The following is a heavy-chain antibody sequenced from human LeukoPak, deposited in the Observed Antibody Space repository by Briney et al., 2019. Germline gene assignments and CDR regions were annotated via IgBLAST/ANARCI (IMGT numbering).Heavy chain of an antibody. V-gene: IGHV1-18*01. J-gene: IGHJ3*02. CDR2: MSAYNGKT. Sequence: GASVKVSCKASGYSFTSYGFNWVRQAPGQGLEWMGWMSAYNGKTNYAHSLHGRVTVTADTSTSTAYMELRSLRSEDTAVYYCARGMGYSYGHPQGAFDIWGQGTMVTVSS. D-gene: IGHD5-18*01. CDR3: ARGMGYSYGHPQGAFDI. CDR1: GYSFTSYG.